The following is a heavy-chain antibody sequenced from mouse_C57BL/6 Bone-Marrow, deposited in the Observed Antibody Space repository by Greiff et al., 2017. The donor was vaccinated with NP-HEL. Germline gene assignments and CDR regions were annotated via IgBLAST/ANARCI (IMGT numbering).Heavy chain of an antibody. CDR1: GFTFSDYG. J-gene: IGHJ4*01. V-gene: IGHV5-17*01. CDR3: ARMEPYAMDY. Sequence: EVKLQESGGGLVKPGGSLKLSCAASGFTFSDYGMHWVRQAPEKGLEWVAYISSGSSTIYYADTVKGRFTISRDNAKNTLFLQMTSLRSEDTAMYYCARMEPYAMDYWGQGTSVTVSS. CDR2: ISSGSSTI.